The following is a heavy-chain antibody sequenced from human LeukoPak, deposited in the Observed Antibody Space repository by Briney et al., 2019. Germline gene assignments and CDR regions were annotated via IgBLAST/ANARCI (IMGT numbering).Heavy chain of an antibody. CDR1: GDSFGVFY. J-gene: IGHJ3*01. Sequence: SETLSLTCTFSGDSFGVFYWTWIRQPPGKGLEWIGCIYTSGTTYYSPSLRSRVTISIDTSKTQFSLNLTSVTAADSAVYYCARAPYSLLTDFPASGFDVWGQGTLVAVSS. CDR2: IYTSGTT. D-gene: IGHD3-9*01. CDR3: ARAPYSLLTDFPASGFDV. V-gene: IGHV4-59*01.